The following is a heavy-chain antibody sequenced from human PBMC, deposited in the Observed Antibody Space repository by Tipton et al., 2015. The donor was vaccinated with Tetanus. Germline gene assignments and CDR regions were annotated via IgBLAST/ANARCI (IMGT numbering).Heavy chain of an antibody. Sequence: TLSLTCTVSGSSISRSSHYWTWIRQPPGKEPEWVGYVYHSGATNYHPSLKSRLAISADTSKNQFSLNLRSVITADTAVYYCARANTDYPKKGPFDAWSQGILVTVSS. V-gene: IGHV4-61*01. CDR2: VYHSGAT. D-gene: IGHD5-12*01. CDR3: ARANTDYPKKGPFDA. J-gene: IGHJ4*02. CDR1: GSSISRSSHY.